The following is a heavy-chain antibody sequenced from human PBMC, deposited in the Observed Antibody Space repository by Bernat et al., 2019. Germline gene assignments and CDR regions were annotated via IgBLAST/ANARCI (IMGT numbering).Heavy chain of an antibody. Sequence: QVQLVESGGGVVQPGRSLRLSCAASGFTFSSYSMHWVRQAPGKGLEWVAVIPYDGSNKYYADSVKGRFTISRDNYKNTLYLQMNSLRAEDTAVYYCARDWAVVAPDAFDIWGQGTMVTVSS. D-gene: IGHD3-22*01. CDR3: ARDWAVVAPDAFDI. V-gene: IGHV3-30-3*01. CDR1: GFTFSSYS. CDR2: IPYDGSNK. J-gene: IGHJ3*02.